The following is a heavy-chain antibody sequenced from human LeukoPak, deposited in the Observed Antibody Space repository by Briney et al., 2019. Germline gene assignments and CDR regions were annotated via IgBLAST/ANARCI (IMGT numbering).Heavy chain of an antibody. D-gene: IGHD2-2*01. Sequence: GGSLRLSCAASGFTFSSYWMSWVRQAPGKGLEWVAFIRYDGSNKYYADSVKGRFTISRDNSKNTLYLQMNSLRAEDTDVYYCAKDRGYCSSTRCYALHYFDYWGQGTLVTVSS. CDR3: AKDRGYCSSTRCYALHYFDY. CDR2: IRYDGSNK. J-gene: IGHJ4*02. CDR1: GFTFSSYW. V-gene: IGHV3-30*02.